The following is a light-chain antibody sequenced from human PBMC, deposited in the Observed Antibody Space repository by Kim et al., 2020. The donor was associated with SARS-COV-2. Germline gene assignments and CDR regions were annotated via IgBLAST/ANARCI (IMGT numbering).Light chain of an antibody. CDR3: QQYNNWRKT. J-gene: IGKJ4*01. Sequence: VSPGERATLSCRASQSVSSNLAWYQQKPGQAPRLLIYGASTRATGIPARFSGSGSGTEFTLTISSLQSEDFAVYYCQQYNNWRKTFGGGTKVDIK. V-gene: IGKV3D-15*01. CDR1: QSVSSN. CDR2: GAS.